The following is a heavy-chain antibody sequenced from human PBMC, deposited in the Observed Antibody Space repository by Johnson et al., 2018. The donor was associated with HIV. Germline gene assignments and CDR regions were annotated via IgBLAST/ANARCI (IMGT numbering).Heavy chain of an antibody. V-gene: IGHV3-30-3*01. Sequence: QVQLVESGGGVVQPGRSLRLSCAASGFTFSSYAMHWVRQAPGKGLEWVAVISYDGSNKYYADSVKGRFTISRDNSKNTLYLQMNSLKTEDTAVYYCARAPEVRGVDAFDVWGQGTVVIVSS. CDR3: ARAPEVRGVDAFDV. CDR2: ISYDGSNK. CDR1: GFTFSSYA. J-gene: IGHJ3*01. D-gene: IGHD3-10*01.